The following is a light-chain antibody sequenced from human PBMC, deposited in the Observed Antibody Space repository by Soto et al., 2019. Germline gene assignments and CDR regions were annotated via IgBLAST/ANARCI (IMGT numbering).Light chain of an antibody. Sequence: EIVLTQSPATLSLSPGERAPLSCRASQSVSSYLAWYPQKPGQAPRLLIYDASHRATGIPARFSGSGAGTDFTLTISSLEPEDFAVYYCQQRSNWPPITFGQGTRRRL. CDR3: QQRSNWPPIT. CDR2: DAS. J-gene: IGKJ5*01. V-gene: IGKV3-11*01. CDR1: QSVSSY.